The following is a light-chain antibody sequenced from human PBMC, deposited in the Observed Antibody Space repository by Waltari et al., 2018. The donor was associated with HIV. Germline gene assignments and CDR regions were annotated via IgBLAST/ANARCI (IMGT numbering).Light chain of an antibody. J-gene: IGKJ2*01. CDR1: QSVSSSY. CDR3: QQYGSSPYT. Sequence: EIVLTQSPGTLSLSPGERATLSCRASQSVSSSYLAWYQQKPGQTPRLLIHDASNRATGIPDRFSGSGSGTDFTLTISRLEPEDFAVYSCQQYGSSPYTFGQGTKLEIK. V-gene: IGKV3-20*01. CDR2: DAS.